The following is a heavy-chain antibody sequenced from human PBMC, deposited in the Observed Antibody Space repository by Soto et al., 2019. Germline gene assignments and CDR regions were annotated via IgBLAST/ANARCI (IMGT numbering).Heavy chain of an antibody. CDR3: TAGVGRTDHDY. Sequence: GSLRLSCAASGFTFSNAWMSWVRQAPGKGLEWVGRFKSQIDGGTADHAAPVKGRFTVSRDDSRNMLYLQMNSLQIEDTAVYYCTAGVGRTDHDYWGQGALVTVSS. V-gene: IGHV3-15*01. CDR2: FKSQIDGGTA. J-gene: IGHJ4*02. D-gene: IGHD1-1*01. CDR1: GFTFSNAW.